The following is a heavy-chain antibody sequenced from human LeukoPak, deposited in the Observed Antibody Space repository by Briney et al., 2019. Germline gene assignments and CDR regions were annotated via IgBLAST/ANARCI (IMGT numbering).Heavy chain of an antibody. CDR1: GFTFDDYG. V-gene: IGHV3-23*01. J-gene: IGHJ4*02. Sequence: GGSLRLSCAASGFTFDDYGMSWVRQAPGKGLEWVSAISGSGGSTYYADSVKGRFTISRDNSKNTLYLQMNSLRAEDTAVYYCAKDTTWIQLWLDYWGQGTLVTVSS. CDR3: AKDTTWIQLWLDY. CDR2: ISGSGGST. D-gene: IGHD5-18*01.